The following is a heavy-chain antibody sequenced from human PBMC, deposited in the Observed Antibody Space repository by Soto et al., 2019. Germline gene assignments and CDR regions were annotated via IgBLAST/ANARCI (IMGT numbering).Heavy chain of an antibody. CDR1: GYTFTSYD. J-gene: IGHJ6*02. CDR2: MNPNSGNT. V-gene: IGHV1-8*01. D-gene: IGHD6-13*01. Sequence: ASVKVSCKASGYTFTSYDINWVRQATGQGLEWMGWMNPNSGNTGYAQKFQGRVTMTRNTSISTAYMELSSLRSEDTAVYYCARAQRSRAAGTGGVYHYGMDVWGQGTTVTVS. CDR3: ARAQRSRAAGTGGVYHYGMDV.